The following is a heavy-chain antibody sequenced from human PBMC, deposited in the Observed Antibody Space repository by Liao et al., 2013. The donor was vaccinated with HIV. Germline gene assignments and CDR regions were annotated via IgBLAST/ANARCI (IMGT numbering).Heavy chain of an antibody. Sequence: QVQLQQWGAGLLKPSETLSLTCAVYGGSFSGYFWSWIRQPPGKGLEWIGEINHSGSTNYNPSLKSRVTISVDTSKKQFSLKLSSVTAADTAVYYCARDSRGPPDSWGQGTLVTVSS. CDR1: GGSFSGYF. CDR2: INHSGST. D-gene: IGHD2-21*01. J-gene: IGHJ4*02. V-gene: IGHV4-34*01. CDR3: ARDSRGPPDS.